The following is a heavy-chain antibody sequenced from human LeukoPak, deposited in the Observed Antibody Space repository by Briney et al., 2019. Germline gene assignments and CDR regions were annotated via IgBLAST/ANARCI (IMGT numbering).Heavy chain of an antibody. D-gene: IGHD3-3*01. CDR2: KRGEGGEK. Sequence: GGSLRLSCAAWAFTFSRKGMRWGRKAQGRGGGGVSAKRGEGGEKFYEDAVKGRFTISRDNSKNTLYLQMNSLRDEDTALYYCAIHGGGTIRIEAFDVWGQGTMVTISS. CDR3: AIHGGGTIRIEAFDV. J-gene: IGHJ3*01. V-gene: IGHV3-23*01. CDR1: AFTFSRKG.